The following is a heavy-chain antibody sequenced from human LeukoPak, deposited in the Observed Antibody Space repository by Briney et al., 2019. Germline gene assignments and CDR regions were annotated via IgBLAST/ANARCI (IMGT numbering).Heavy chain of an antibody. CDR1: GFTFSSYS. V-gene: IGHV3-21*01. J-gene: IGHJ4*02. CDR3: ARDPILLWSAAGFDY. Sequence: GGSLRLSCAASGFTFSSYSMNWVRQAPGKGLEWVSSISSSSSYIYYADSVKGRFTISRDNAKNSLYLQMNSLRAEDTAVYYCARDPILLWSAAGFDYWGQGTLVTVSS. CDR2: ISSSSSYI. D-gene: IGHD3-10*01.